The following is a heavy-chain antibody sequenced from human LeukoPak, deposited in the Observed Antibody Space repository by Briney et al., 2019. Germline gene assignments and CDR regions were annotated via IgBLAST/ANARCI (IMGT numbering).Heavy chain of an antibody. V-gene: IGHV3-74*01. CDR1: GFTFSSYW. D-gene: IGHD2-15*01. CDR3: AKGSGSSCYSPCDY. Sequence: GGSLRLSCAASGFTFSSYWMHWVRQAPGKGPVWVSRINGGGSDTTYVDSVKGRFTISRDNARNTLFLQMNSLRAEDTAVYYCAKGSGSSCYSPCDYWGQGILVTVSS. J-gene: IGHJ4*02. CDR2: INGGGSDT.